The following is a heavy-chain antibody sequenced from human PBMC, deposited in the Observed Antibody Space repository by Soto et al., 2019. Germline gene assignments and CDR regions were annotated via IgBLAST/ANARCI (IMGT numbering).Heavy chain of an antibody. J-gene: IGHJ4*02. CDR1: GGSFSGYY. Sequence: QVQLQQWGAGLLKPSETLSLTCAVYGGSFSGYYWSWIRQPPGKGLEWIGEINHSGSTNYNPSLSRRVTISVDTSKNQFSLKLSPVTAADTAVYYCAFHGYSSGWYYFDYWGQGTLVTVSS. D-gene: IGHD6-19*01. V-gene: IGHV4-34*01. CDR3: AFHGYSSGWYYFDY. CDR2: INHSGST.